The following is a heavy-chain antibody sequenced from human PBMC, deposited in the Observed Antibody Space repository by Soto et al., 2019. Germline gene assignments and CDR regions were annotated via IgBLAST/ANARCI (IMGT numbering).Heavy chain of an antibody. D-gene: IGHD2-21*02. CDR3: ACSPHGGDWVRAYYFDY. J-gene: IGHJ4*02. CDR2: IDYSGST. CDR1: GGSISSGGYY. V-gene: IGHV4-31*03. Sequence: QVQLQESGPGLVKPSQTLSLTCTVSGGSISSGGYYWSWIRQHPGKGLEWIGYIDYSGSTYYNPSLKSRVTTSVDTSKKQYSLKLSVVTAADTAVYYCACSPHGGDWVRAYYFDYWGQGPLVTVSS.